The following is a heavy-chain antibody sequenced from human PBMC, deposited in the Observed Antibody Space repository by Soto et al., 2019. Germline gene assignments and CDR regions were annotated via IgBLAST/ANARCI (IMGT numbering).Heavy chain of an antibody. CDR3: ARDEQQLATGGFDP. J-gene: IGHJ5*02. CDR1: GGSISSYY. CDR2: IYYSGST. V-gene: IGHV4-59*01. D-gene: IGHD6-13*01. Sequence: PSETLSLTCTVSGGSISSYYWSWIRQPPGKGLEWIGYIYYSGSTNYNPSLKSRVTISVDTSKNQFSLKLSSVTAADTAVYYCARDEQQLATGGFDPWGQGTLVTVPQ.